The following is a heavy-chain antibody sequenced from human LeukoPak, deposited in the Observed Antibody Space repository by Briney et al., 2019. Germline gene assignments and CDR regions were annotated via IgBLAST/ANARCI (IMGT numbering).Heavy chain of an antibody. CDR2: LYTSGST. D-gene: IGHD1-26*01. V-gene: IGHV4-4*09. CDR1: GGSISSYY. J-gene: IGHJ4*02. CDR3: AGGVGATPYYFDY. Sequence: SETLSLTCTVSGGSISSYYWSWLRQPPGKGLEWIGYLYTSGSTNYNPSLKSRVTISVDTSKNQFSLKLSSVTAADTAVYYCAGGVGATPYYFDYWGQGTLVTVSS.